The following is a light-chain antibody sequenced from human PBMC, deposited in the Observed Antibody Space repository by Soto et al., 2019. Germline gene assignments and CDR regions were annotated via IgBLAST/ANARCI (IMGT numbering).Light chain of an antibody. Sequence: EIVMTQSPATLSVSLGERATLSCRASQSVTSKLVWYQQKPGQAPRLLMYGATTRATGIPARFSGSGSGTEFTLTISSLQSEDVAVYYCQQYDNWPPWTFGQGTKVEIK. CDR3: QQYDNWPPWT. CDR1: QSVTSK. V-gene: IGKV3-15*01. CDR2: GAT. J-gene: IGKJ1*01.